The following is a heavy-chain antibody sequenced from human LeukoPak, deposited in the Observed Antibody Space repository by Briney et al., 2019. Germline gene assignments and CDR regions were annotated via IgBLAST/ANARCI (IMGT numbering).Heavy chain of an antibody. J-gene: IGHJ4*02. CDR1: GFSFNRYS. CDR3: ARGSSEAARPDCFDY. V-gene: IGHV3-48*01. CDR2: ISSSSTI. Sequence: PGGSLRLSCVASGFSFNRYSINWVRQAPGKGLEWLAYISSSSTIYYADSVQGRFTISRDDAKNSVSLQMNSLRAEDTAVYFCARGSSEAARPDCFDYWGQGTLVTVSS. D-gene: IGHD6-6*01.